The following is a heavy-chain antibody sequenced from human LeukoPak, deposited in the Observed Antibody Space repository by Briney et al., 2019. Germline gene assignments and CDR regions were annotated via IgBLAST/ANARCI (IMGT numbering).Heavy chain of an antibody. V-gene: IGHV4-4*02. CDR2: MYLSGTT. J-gene: IGHJ5*02. CDR3: ARGPGKYYDFWSGYYDSGFDP. CDR1: GDSINSLDL. D-gene: IGHD3-3*01. Sequence: SETLSLTCTVSGDSINSLDLWSWVRQPPGKGLEWIGEMYLSGTTHSNPSVKSRVTISIDKSKNQFSLKLSSVTAADTAVYYCARGPGKYYDFWSGYYDSGFDPWGQGTLVTVSS.